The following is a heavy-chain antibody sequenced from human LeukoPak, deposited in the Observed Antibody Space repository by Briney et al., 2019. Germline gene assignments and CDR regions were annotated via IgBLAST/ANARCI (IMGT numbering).Heavy chain of an antibody. Sequence: SVKVSCKASGGTFSIYAISWVRQAPGQGLEWMGRIIPILGIANYAQKFQGRVTITADKSTSTAYMELSSLRSEDTAVYYCASVRSDSSGYYYVFVYWGQGTLVTVSS. CDR1: GGTFSIYA. CDR2: IIPILGIA. D-gene: IGHD3-22*01. CDR3: ASVRSDSSGYYYVFVY. V-gene: IGHV1-69*04. J-gene: IGHJ4*02.